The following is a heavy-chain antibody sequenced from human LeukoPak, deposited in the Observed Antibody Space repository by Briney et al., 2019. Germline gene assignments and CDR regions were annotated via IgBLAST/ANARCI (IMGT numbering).Heavy chain of an antibody. V-gene: IGHV3-11*06. D-gene: IGHD3-10*01. J-gene: IGHJ3*02. CDR1: GFTFSDYY. Sequence: AGSLTLSCAASGFTFSDYYMSWIRQPPGKGLEWVSSISNTSSHFYYPDPEKGRFTISRANAKKSLHIQMYSLTAEDTCVYYCGGRYCGDREGAFDIWSQGTMVTVSS. CDR3: GGRYCGDREGAFDI. CDR2: ISNTSSHF.